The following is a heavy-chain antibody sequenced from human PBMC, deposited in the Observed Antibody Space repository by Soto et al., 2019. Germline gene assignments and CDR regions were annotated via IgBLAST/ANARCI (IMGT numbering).Heavy chain of an antibody. V-gene: IGHV1-3*01. CDR3: ARDVGPPYYDFWSGYYYYYYGMDV. CDR2: INAGNGNT. CDR1: GYTFTSYA. Sequence: ASVKVSCKASGYTFTSYAMHWVRQAPGQRLEWMGWINAGNGNTKYSQKFQGRVTITRDTSASTAYMELSSLRSEDTAVYYCARDVGPPYYDFWSGYYYYYYGMDVWGQGTTVTSP. J-gene: IGHJ6*02. D-gene: IGHD3-3*01.